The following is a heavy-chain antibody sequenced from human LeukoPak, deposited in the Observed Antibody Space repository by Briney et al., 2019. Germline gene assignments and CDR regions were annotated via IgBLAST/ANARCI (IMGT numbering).Heavy chain of an antibody. D-gene: IGHD4-11*01. CDR1: GYAFISYG. CDR2: INPNSGGT. V-gene: IGHV1-2*02. Sequence: ASVKISCKASGYAFISYGIIWVRQAPGQGLEWMGWINPNSGGTNYAQKFQGRVTMTRDTSISTAYMELSRLRSDDTAVYYCARVTTVSGYWGQGTLVTVSS. J-gene: IGHJ4*02. CDR3: ARVTTVSGY.